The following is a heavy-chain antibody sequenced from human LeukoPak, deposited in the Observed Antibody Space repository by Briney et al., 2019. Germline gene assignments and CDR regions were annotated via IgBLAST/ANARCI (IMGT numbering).Heavy chain of an antibody. Sequence: SQTLSLTCTVSGGSISSGDYYWSWTRQPPGKGLEWIGYIYYSGSTYYNPSLKSRVTISVDTSKNQFSLKLSSVTAADTAVYYCARDQWIQLWLNSYYYYGMDVWGQGTTVTVSS. D-gene: IGHD5-18*01. J-gene: IGHJ6*02. CDR2: IYYSGST. V-gene: IGHV4-30-4*01. CDR3: ARDQWIQLWLNSYYYYGMDV. CDR1: GGSISSGDYY.